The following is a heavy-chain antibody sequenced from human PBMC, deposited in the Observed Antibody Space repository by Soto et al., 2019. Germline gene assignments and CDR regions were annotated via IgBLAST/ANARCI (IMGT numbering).Heavy chain of an antibody. Sequence: PGESLKISCQGFGYSFTIHWIAWVRQMPGKGLEWVGIIYPSDSDTRYSPSFQGQVTISVDKYMNTAYLEWSSLKASDTAIYYCARLTTYYYESSGYGMDVWGQGTTVTVSS. V-gene: IGHV5-51*01. CDR3: ARLTTYYYESSGYGMDV. D-gene: IGHD3-22*01. CDR2: IYPSDSDT. CDR1: GYSFTIHW. J-gene: IGHJ6*02.